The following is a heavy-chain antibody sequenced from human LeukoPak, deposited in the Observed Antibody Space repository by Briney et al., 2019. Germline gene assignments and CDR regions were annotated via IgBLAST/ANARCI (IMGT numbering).Heavy chain of an antibody. J-gene: IGHJ4*02. V-gene: IGHV4-38-2*01. Sequence: SETLSLTCSVSGYSISSGYYWGWIRQPPGKGLEWIGSIYHSGSTYYNPSLKSRVTISVDTSKNQFSLKLSSVTAADTAVYYCARLSIVGATLPDFDYWGQGTLVTVSS. D-gene: IGHD1-26*01. CDR1: GYSISSGYY. CDR2: IYHSGST. CDR3: ARLSIVGATLPDFDY.